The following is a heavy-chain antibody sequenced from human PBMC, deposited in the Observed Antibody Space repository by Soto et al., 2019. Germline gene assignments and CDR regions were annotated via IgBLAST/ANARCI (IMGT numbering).Heavy chain of an antibody. CDR1: GFTFSSYS. CDR3: ARKAPPYCTNGVCFHWFDP. D-gene: IGHD2-8*01. CDR2: ISSSSSTI. V-gene: IGHV3-48*01. J-gene: IGHJ5*02. Sequence: GSLRLSCAASGFTFSSYSMNWVRQAPGKGLEWVSYISSSSSTIYYADSVKGRFTISRDNAKNSLYLQMNSLRAEDTAVYYCARKAPPYCTNGVCFHWFDPWGQGT.